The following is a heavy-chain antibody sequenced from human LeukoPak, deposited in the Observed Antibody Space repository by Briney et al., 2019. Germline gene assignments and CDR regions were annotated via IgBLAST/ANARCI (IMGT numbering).Heavy chain of an antibody. CDR3: ARDMDSRGWETVADAFDI. CDR1: GGSISSYY. V-gene: IGHV4-4*07. CDR2: IYTSGST. J-gene: IGHJ3*02. D-gene: IGHD6-19*01. Sequence: PSETLSLTCTVSGGSISSYYWSWIRQPAGKGLEWIGRIYTSGSTNYNPSLKSRVTMSVDTSKNQFSLKLSSVTAADTAVYYCARDMDSRGWETVADAFDIWGQGTMVTVSS.